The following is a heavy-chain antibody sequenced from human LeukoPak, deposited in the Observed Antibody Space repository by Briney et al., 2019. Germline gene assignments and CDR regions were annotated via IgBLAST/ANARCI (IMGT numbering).Heavy chain of an antibody. V-gene: IGHV3-21*01. D-gene: IGHD3-3*01. CDR1: GFTFRSYN. Sequence: PGGSLRLSCAASGFTFRSYNMNWVRQAPGKGLEWVSSISGSSCYIYYADSVKGRFTISRDNAKNSLYLQMNSLRAEDTAVYYCARDLGPYDFWSGYSYYGMDVWGQGTTVTVSS. J-gene: IGHJ6*02. CDR3: ARDLGPYDFWSGYSYYGMDV. CDR2: ISGSSCYI.